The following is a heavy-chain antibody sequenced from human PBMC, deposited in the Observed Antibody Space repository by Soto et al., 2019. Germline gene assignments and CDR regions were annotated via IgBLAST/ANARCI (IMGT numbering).Heavy chain of an antibody. Sequence: GGSLRLSFAASGFTFCSYWMSWVPQAPGKGLEWVANIKQDGSEKYYVDSVKGRFTISRDDAKNSLYLQMNSLRAEDTAVYYCARFSGYYYFRYFDYWGQGTLVTVSS. D-gene: IGHD3-22*01. CDR2: IKQDGSEK. V-gene: IGHV3-7*05. CDR1: GFTFCSYW. J-gene: IGHJ4*02. CDR3: ARFSGYYYFRYFDY.